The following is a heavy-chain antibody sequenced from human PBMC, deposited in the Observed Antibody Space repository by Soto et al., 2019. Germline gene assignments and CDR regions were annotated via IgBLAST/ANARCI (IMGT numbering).Heavy chain of an antibody. CDR2: ISGTGSGT. CDR1: GFTFSSFA. D-gene: IGHD5-12*01. Sequence: PGGSLRLSCAASGFTFSSFALSWVRQAPGKGLEWVSGISGTGSGTYYADSVKGRFTISRDNSKNTMSLQMNSLRAEDTALYYCAKDSWGGYIRDKFDSWGQGILVTVSS. V-gene: IGHV3-23*01. CDR3: AKDSWGGYIRDKFDS. J-gene: IGHJ4*02.